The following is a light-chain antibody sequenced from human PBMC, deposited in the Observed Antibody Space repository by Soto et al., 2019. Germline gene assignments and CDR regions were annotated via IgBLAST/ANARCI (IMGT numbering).Light chain of an antibody. CDR1: QIVSNN. J-gene: IGKJ2*01. CDR3: QHYNNWPPYA. CDR2: GAS. Sequence: EILMTQSPVTLSVSPGERATLSCRASQIVSNNLAWYQQKIGQAPRLLIYGASTRATGIPARFSGSGSGTEFTLTISSLQSEDFGVYYCQHYNNWPPYAFGQGTKLEIK. V-gene: IGKV3-15*01.